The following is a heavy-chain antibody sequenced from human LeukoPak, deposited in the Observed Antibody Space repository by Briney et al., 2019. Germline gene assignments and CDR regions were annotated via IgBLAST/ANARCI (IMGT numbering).Heavy chain of an antibody. CDR3: ANYHDYSNFQGAYYLDY. CDR2: IYYSGST. D-gene: IGHD4-11*01. V-gene: IGHV4-59*08. Sequence: SETLSLTCTVSGGSISGYYWSWIRQPPGKGLEWIGNIYYSGSTTSNPSLKSRVTISVDTSKNQFSLKLSSVTAADTAVYYCANYHDYSNFQGAYYLDYWGQGTLVTVSS. CDR1: GGSISGYY. J-gene: IGHJ4*02.